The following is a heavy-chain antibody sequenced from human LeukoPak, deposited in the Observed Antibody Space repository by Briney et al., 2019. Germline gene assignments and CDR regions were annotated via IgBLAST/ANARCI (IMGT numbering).Heavy chain of an antibody. Sequence: GGSLRLSCAASGFTVSSNYMSWVRQAPGKGLEWVSVIYSGGNTYYADSVKGRFTISSDKSKNTLSLQMNSLRVEDTALYYCAQDIAWGAFEHWGQGTLVTVSS. D-gene: IGHD7-27*01. V-gene: IGHV3-66*01. CDR3: AQDIAWGAFEH. CDR1: GFTVSSNY. J-gene: IGHJ4*02. CDR2: IYSGGNT.